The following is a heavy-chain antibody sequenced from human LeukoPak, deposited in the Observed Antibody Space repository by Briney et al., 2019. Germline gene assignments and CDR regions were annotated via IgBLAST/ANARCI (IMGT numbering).Heavy chain of an antibody. Sequence: SETLSLTCAVYGGSFSGYYWSWIRQPPGKGLEWIGEINHSGSTNYNPSLKSRVTISVDTSKNQFSLKLSSVTAADTAVYYCARDRVRGNSNPYFDYWGQGTLVTVSS. CDR1: GGSFSGYY. CDR2: INHSGST. D-gene: IGHD4-11*01. J-gene: IGHJ4*02. V-gene: IGHV4-34*01. CDR3: ARDRVRGNSNPYFDY.